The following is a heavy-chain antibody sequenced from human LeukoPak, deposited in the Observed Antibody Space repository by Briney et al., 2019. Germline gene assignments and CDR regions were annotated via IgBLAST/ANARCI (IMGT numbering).Heavy chain of an antibody. D-gene: IGHD6-19*01. CDR3: ARDRPPRIAVAGPNWFDP. CDR2: INPSGGST. J-gene: IGHJ5*02. CDR1: GYTFTSYD. Sequence: ASVKVSCKASGYTFTSYDINWVRQAPGQGLEWMGIINPSGGSTSYAQKFQGRVTMTRDMSTSTVYMELSSLRSEDTAVYYCARDRPPRIAVAGPNWFDPWGQGTLVTVSS. V-gene: IGHV1-46*01.